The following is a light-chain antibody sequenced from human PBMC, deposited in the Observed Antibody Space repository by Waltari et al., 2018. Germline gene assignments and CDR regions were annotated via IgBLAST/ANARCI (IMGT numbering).Light chain of an antibody. CDR2: DAS. J-gene: IGKJ5*01. V-gene: IGKV3-15*01. CDR1: QSVSSN. CDR3: QHYLNWPST. Sequence: VVMTQSPGTLSVSPGERATLSCRASQSVSSNLAWYQQKPGQAPRLLIYDASTRATGIPARFSGSGSGTEFTLTISSLQSEDFAVYYCQHYLNWPSTFGQGTRREI.